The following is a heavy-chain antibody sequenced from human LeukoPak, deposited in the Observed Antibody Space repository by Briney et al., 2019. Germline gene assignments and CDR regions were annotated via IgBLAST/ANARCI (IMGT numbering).Heavy chain of an antibody. J-gene: IGHJ3*02. V-gene: IGHV1-3*01. CDR3: ARGWLVRNDDAFDI. CDR2: ITPGNGNT. Sequence: ASVKVSCKASGYTFTSYAMHWVRQAPGQSLEWMGWITPGNGNTKYSRKFQGRVTITRDTSASTVYMELSSLRSEDTAVFYCARGWLVRNDDAFDIWGQGTMVTVSS. D-gene: IGHD3-10*01. CDR1: GYTFTSYA.